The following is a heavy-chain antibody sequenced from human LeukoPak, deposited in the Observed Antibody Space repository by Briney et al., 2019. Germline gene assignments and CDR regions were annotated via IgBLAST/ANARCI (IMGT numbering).Heavy chain of an antibody. CDR1: GYSFTSYW. J-gene: IGHJ6*03. CDR2: IHPSDSDT. V-gene: IGHV5-51*01. CDR3: ARAHYYYYMDV. Sequence: TGESLKISCKGSGYSFTSYWIGWVRQMPGKGLEWMGIIHPSDSDTRYSPSFQGQVTMSADRSINTAYLQWSSLEASDTAMYYCARAHYYYYMDVWGKGTTVTVSS.